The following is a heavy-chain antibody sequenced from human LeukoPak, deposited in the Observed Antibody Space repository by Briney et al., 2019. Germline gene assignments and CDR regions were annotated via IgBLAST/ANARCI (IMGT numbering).Heavy chain of an antibody. J-gene: IGHJ6*02. CDR1: GFTFSSYA. Sequence: GASLRLSCAASGFTFSSYAMSWVRQAPGKGLEWVSAISGSGGSTYYADSVKGRFTISRDNAKNSLYLQMNSLRAEDTAVYYCARGDGGYYYGMDVWGRGTTVTVSS. CDR2: ISGSGGST. D-gene: IGHD5-24*01. CDR3: ARGDGGYYYGMDV. V-gene: IGHV3-23*01.